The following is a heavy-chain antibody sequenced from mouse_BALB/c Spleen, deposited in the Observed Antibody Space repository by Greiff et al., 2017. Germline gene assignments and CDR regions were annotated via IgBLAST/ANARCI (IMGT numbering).Heavy chain of an antibody. CDR1: GFTFSSYA. J-gene: IGHJ2*01. CDR3: ARGYYEGFDY. Sequence: EVKVEESGGGLVKPGGSLKLSCAASGFTFSSYAMSWVRQTPEKRLEWVASISSGGSTYYPDSVKGRFTISRDNARNILYLQMSSLRSEDTAMYYCARGYYEGFDYWGQGTTLTVSS. D-gene: IGHD1-1*01. CDR2: ISSGGST. V-gene: IGHV5-6-5*01.